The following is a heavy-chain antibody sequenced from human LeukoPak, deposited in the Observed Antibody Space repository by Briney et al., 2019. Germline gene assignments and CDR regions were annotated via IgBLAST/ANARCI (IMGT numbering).Heavy chain of an antibody. CDR2: ISAYNGNT. CDR3: ARTDIVVVPAATFDY. J-gene: IGHJ4*02. D-gene: IGHD2-2*01. Sequence: GASVKVSCKASGYTFTSYGISWVRQAPGQGLEWMGWISAYNGNTNYAQKLQGRVTMTTDTSTSTAYMELRSLRSEDTAVYYCARTDIVVVPAATFDYWGQGTLVTVSS. CDR1: GYTFTSYG. V-gene: IGHV1-18*01.